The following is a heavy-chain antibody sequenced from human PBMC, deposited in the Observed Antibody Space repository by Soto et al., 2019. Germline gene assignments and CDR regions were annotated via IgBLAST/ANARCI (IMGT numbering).Heavy chain of an antibody. CDR1: GFTFSSYG. V-gene: IGHV3-30*18. D-gene: IGHD6-13*01. Sequence: PGGSLRLSCAASGFTFSSYGMHWVRQAPGKGLEWVAVISYDGSNKYYADSVKGRFTISRDNSKNTLYLQMNSLRAEDTAVYYCAKVKGSWYLDYWGQGTLVTVSS. CDR2: ISYDGSNK. J-gene: IGHJ4*02. CDR3: AKVKGSWYLDY.